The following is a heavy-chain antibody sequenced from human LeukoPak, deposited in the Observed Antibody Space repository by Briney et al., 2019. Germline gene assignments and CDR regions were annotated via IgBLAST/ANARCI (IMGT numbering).Heavy chain of an antibody. J-gene: IGHJ6*02. Sequence: ASVKVSCTASGYTFTSYGISWVRQAPGQGLEWMGWISAYNGNTNYAQKLQGRVTMTTDTSTSTAYMELRSLRSDDTAVYYCARALYGDYDYYYYGMDVWGQGTTVTVSS. D-gene: IGHD4-17*01. V-gene: IGHV1-18*01. CDR1: GYTFTSYG. CDR2: ISAYNGNT. CDR3: ARALYGDYDYYYYGMDV.